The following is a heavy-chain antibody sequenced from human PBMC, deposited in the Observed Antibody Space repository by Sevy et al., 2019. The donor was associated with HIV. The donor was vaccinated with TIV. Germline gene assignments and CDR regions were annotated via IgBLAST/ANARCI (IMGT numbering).Heavy chain of an antibody. CDR1: GYSFTTYR. CDR2: ISPHNGDT. Sequence: ASVKVSCKASGYSFTTYRITWLRQAPGQGLEWMGWISPHNGDTNYVQNLQGRVTMITDTSTSTAYMELRSLGSDDTAVYYGARAYCSGGSCYSLAYWGQGTRVTVSS. J-gene: IGHJ4*02. D-gene: IGHD2-15*01. CDR3: ARAYCSGGSCYSLAY. V-gene: IGHV1-18*01.